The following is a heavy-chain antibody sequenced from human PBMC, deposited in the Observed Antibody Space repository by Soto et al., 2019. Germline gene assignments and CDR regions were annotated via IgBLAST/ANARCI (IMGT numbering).Heavy chain of an antibody. CDR1: GYSFTSYW. D-gene: IGHD6-13*01. Sequence: GESLKISCKGSGYSFTSYWIGWVRQMPGKGLEWMGIIYPGDSDTRYSPSFQGQVTISADKSISTAYLQWSSLKASDTAMYYCAISGYSSSQTRDYYYYYMDVWGKGTTVTVSS. CDR3: AISGYSSSQTRDYYYYYMDV. V-gene: IGHV5-51*01. J-gene: IGHJ6*03. CDR2: IYPGDSDT.